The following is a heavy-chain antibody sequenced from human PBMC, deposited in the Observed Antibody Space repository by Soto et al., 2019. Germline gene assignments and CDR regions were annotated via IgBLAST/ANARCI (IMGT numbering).Heavy chain of an antibody. CDR1: GFTFSDYA. D-gene: IGHD6-19*01. V-gene: IGHV3-30*18. CDR2: VSHDGRNT. J-gene: IGHJ4*02. Sequence: VQLVESGGGVVQPGRSLRLSCAASGFTFSDYAMHWVRQAPGQGLEWVAVVSHDGRNTHYAGYVKGRFTISRESSKNTGSLEMTSLRAEDTAVYYCAKGGRQWLVTSDFNYWGQGALVTVSS. CDR3: AKGGRQWLVTSDFNY.